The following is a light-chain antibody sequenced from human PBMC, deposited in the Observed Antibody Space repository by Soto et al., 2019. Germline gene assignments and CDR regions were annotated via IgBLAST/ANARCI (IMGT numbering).Light chain of an antibody. CDR2: GAS. CDR1: ETVASK. V-gene: IGKV3-15*01. Sequence: IVMTQSPGILSVSPGERATLSCRASETVASKLAWYQQKPGQAPRLLIYGASTRATGIPARFSGSGSETEFTLTITSLQSEDFAVYYCQQYNAWPTFGQGTKVEIK. J-gene: IGKJ1*01. CDR3: QQYNAWPT.